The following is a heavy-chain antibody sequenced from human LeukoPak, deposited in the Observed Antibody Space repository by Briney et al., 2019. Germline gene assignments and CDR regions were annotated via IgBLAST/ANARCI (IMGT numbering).Heavy chain of an antibody. D-gene: IGHD1-26*01. Sequence: PGGPLRLSCAASGFTFSSYWMSWVRQAPGKGLEWVANIKQDGSEKYYVDSVKGRFTISRDNAKNSLYLQMNSLRAEDTAVYYCARRAGSPHAGYYYMDVWGKGTTVTISS. CDR3: ARRAGSPHAGYYYMDV. J-gene: IGHJ6*03. V-gene: IGHV3-7*03. CDR1: GFTFSSYW. CDR2: IKQDGSEK.